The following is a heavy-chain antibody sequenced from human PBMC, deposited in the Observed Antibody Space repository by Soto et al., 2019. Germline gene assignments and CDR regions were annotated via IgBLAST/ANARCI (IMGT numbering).Heavy chain of an antibody. CDR1: GGPMSEYF. CDR3: ARDGYDGSGSPYPAY. V-gene: IGHV4-59*01. Sequence: PSETLSLTCTVSGGPMSEYFWSWIRQSPGKGLEWIGYVYYLGSTDYNPSLKSRVVISVDTSKRHFSLQLSSVTVADTAVCYCARDGYDGSGSPYPAYWGPGIQVTVSS. CDR2: VYYLGST. D-gene: IGHD3-10*01. J-gene: IGHJ4*02.